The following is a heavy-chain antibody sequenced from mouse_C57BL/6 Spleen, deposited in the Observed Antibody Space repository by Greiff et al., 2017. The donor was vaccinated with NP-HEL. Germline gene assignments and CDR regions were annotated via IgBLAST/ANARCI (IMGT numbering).Heavy chain of an antibody. Sequence: DVKLVESGGGLVKPGGSLKLSCAASGFTFSSYAMSWVRQTPEKRLEWVATISDGGSYTYYPDNVKGRFTISRDNAKNNLFLQMSHLKSEDTAMYYCARALNLFFDYWGQGTTLTVSS. J-gene: IGHJ2*01. V-gene: IGHV5-4*03. CDR1: GFTFSSYA. CDR2: ISDGGSYT. D-gene: IGHD2-3*01. CDR3: ARALNLFFDY.